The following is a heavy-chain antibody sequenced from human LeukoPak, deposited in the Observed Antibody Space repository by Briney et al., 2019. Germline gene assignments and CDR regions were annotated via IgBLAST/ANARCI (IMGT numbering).Heavy chain of an antibody. Sequence: PGGSLRLSCAASGFTFSSYSMNWVRQAPGKGLEWVSYISSSSSTIYYADSEKGQFTISRDNAKNSLYLQMNSLRAEDTAVYYCAHYDSSGYGDYWGQGTLVTVSS. CDR2: ISSSSSTI. J-gene: IGHJ4*02. V-gene: IGHV3-48*04. CDR3: AHYDSSGYGDY. D-gene: IGHD3-22*01. CDR1: GFTFSSYS.